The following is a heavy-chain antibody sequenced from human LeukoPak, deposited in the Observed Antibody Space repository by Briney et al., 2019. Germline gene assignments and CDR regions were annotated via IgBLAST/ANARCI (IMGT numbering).Heavy chain of an antibody. V-gene: IGHV4-61*02. CDR3: ARTYCSSTSCYGFFDY. D-gene: IGHD2-2*01. CDR1: GGSICSGSYY. J-gene: IGHJ4*02. Sequence: SQTLSLTXTVSGGSICSGSYYWSWIGQPAGKGLEWIGRIYTSRSTNYNPSLKSRVTISVDTSKNQFSLKLSSVTAADTAVYYCARTYCSSTSCYGFFDYWGQGTLVTVSS. CDR2: IYTSRST.